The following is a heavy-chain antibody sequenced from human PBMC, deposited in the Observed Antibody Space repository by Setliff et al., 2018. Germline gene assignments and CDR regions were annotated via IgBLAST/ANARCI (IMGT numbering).Heavy chain of an antibody. J-gene: IGHJ4*02. V-gene: IGHV4-4*02. CDR1: GGSISSSNW. CDR2: IYHSGST. CDR3: ARRETYYNFWSGYFDY. Sequence: NPSETLSLTCAVSGGSISSSNWWSWVRQPPGKGLEWIGEIYHSGSTNYNPSLKSRVTISVDKSKNQFSLKLSSVTAADTAVYYCARRETYYNFWSGYFDYWGQGTLVTVSS. D-gene: IGHD3-3*01.